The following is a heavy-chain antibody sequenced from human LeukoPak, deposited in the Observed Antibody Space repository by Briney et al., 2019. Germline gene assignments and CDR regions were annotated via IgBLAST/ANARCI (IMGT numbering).Heavy chain of an antibody. Sequence: SETLSLTCTVSGVSISSYYWSWIRQPAGKGLEWIGRMYTSGSTNYNPSLKSRVTMSVDTSKNQFSLKLSSVTAADTAVYYCARTCCEATSTSFDYWGQGTLVTVSS. CDR2: MYTSGST. D-gene: IGHD2-2*01. V-gene: IGHV4-4*07. CDR3: ARTCCEATSTSFDY. CDR1: GVSISSYY. J-gene: IGHJ4*02.